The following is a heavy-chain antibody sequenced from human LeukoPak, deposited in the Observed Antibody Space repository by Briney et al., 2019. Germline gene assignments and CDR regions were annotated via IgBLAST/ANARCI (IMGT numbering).Heavy chain of an antibody. Sequence: PGGSLRLSCAASGFTLSNYNMNWVRQAPGKGLEWVSSISGSSSYLFFADSVKGRFTISRDNTKNSLYLQMNSLRAEDTAVYYCAELGITMIGGVWGKGSTVTISS. V-gene: IGHV3-21*01. D-gene: IGHD3-10*02. CDR2: ISGSSSYL. CDR3: AELGITMIGGV. J-gene: IGHJ6*04. CDR1: GFTLSNYN.